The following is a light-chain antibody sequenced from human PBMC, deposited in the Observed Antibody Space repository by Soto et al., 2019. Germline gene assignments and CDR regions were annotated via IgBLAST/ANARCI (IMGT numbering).Light chain of an antibody. V-gene: IGLV2-14*01. Sequence: QSALTQPASVSGSPGQSITISCSGTSSDVGGYNYVSWYQQHPRKAPKLMIYEVSNRPSGVSNRFSGSKSGNTASLTISGLQAEDEADYYCSSYISSSTLHVGFGGGTKLTVL. CDR1: SSDVGGYNY. CDR2: EVS. J-gene: IGLJ2*01. CDR3: SSYISSSTLHVG.